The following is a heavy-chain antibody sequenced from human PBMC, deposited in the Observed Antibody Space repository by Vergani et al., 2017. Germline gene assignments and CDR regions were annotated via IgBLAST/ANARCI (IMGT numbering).Heavy chain of an antibody. CDR2: IDPSDSYT. Sequence: EVQLVQSGAEVKKPGESLRISCKGSGYSFTSYWISWVRQMPGKGLEWMGRIDPSDSYTNYSPSFQGHVPISADKSISTAYLQWSSLKASDTAMYYCARANRIDCSGGSCYTSDYWGQGTLVTVSS. J-gene: IGHJ4*02. CDR1: GYSFTSYW. D-gene: IGHD2-15*01. CDR3: ARANRIDCSGGSCYTSDY. V-gene: IGHV5-10-1*01.